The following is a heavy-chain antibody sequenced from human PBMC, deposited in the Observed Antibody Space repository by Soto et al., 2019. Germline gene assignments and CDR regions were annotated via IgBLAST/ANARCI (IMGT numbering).Heavy chain of an antibody. D-gene: IGHD4-4*01. Sequence: PGGSLRLSCAASGFTFSSYGMNWVRQAPGKGLEWVSSISSGSSDIYYAESLKGRLTISRDNAKNSLYLQMNSLRAEDTAAYYCARGSSTVTNNWFDPWGQGTLVTVSS. V-gene: IGHV3-21*01. CDR1: GFTFSSYG. CDR3: ARGSSTVTNNWFDP. CDR2: ISSGSSDI. J-gene: IGHJ5*02.